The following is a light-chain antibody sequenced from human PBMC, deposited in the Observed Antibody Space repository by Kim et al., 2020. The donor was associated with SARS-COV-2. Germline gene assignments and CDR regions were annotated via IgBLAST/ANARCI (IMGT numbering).Light chain of an antibody. Sequence: IVMTQSPDSLAVSLGERATIDCKSSQSVVYSSNNKNYLAWYQQKPGQPPKLLIYWASTRQSGVPDRFSGSGSGTDFTLTISSLQAEDVAVYYCQQYYSTPQTFGQGTKLEI. J-gene: IGKJ2*01. V-gene: IGKV4-1*01. CDR2: WAS. CDR3: QQYYSTPQT. CDR1: QSVVYSSNNKNY.